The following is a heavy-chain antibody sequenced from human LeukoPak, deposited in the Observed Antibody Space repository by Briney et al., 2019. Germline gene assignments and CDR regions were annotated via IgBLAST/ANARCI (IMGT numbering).Heavy chain of an antibody. Sequence: PSETLPLTCTVSGGSISSGSYYWSWIRQPAGKGLEWIGRIYTSGSTNYNPSLKSRVTISVDTSKNQFSLKLSSVTAADTAVYYCASSGYSYGLGYWGQGTLVTVSS. CDR1: GGSISSGSYY. D-gene: IGHD5-18*01. CDR3: ASSGYSYGLGY. CDR2: IYTSGST. V-gene: IGHV4-61*02. J-gene: IGHJ4*02.